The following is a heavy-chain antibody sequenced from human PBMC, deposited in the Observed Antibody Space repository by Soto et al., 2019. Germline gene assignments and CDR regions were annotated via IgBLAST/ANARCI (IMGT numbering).Heavy chain of an antibody. CDR1: GLTFSNYA. CDR2: MSGSSSTT. CDR3: AKDRERERPRVIDF. J-gene: IGHJ4*02. Sequence: PGGSLRLSCATSGLTFSNYAMSWVRQAPGGGLEWVSSMSGSSSTTYYADSVRGRFTISRDRSKNTLYLQMSSLRADNTAVYYCAKDRERERPRVIDFWGRGTLVAVSS. V-gene: IGHV3-23*01. D-gene: IGHD1-1*01.